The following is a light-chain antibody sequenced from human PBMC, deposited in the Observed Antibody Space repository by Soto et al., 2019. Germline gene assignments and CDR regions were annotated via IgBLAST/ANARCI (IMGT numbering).Light chain of an antibody. Sequence: QSALTQPPSVSGAPGQRVTISCTGSSSNIGAGYDVHWYQQLPGTAPKLLIFGDSNRPSGVPDRFSGSKSGTSASLAITGLQADDEADYYCQSSDSRLSGSDVFGTGTKVTAL. CDR3: QSSDSRLSGSDV. CDR2: GDS. V-gene: IGLV1-40*01. J-gene: IGLJ1*01. CDR1: SSNIGAGYD.